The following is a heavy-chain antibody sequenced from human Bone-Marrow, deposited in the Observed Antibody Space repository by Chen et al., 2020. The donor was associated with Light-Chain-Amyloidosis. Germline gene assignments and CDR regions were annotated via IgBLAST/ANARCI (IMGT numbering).Heavy chain of an antibody. V-gene: IGHV3-43*02. Sequence: EVQLVESGGGVVQPGGSLTLSCAASGFTFDDYAMHWVRQAPGKGLEWVSLIVGDGRSTYYADSVKCRFTISRDNNKNSLSLQMNSLKSEDTALYYCAKSPRYSTGRFDYWGQGTLVTVSS. D-gene: IGHD2-8*02. CDR3: AKSPRYSTGRFDY. J-gene: IGHJ4*02. CDR2: IVGDGRST. CDR1: GFTFDDYA.